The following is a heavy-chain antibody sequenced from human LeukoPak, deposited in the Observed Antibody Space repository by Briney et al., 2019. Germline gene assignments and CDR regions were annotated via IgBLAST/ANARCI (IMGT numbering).Heavy chain of an antibody. Sequence: GGSLRLSCAASGFIFSSYGMHWVRQAPGKGLEWVAFIRYDGSNKYYADSVKGRFTISRGSSKNTVYLQMNSLRTEDTGVYFCARDALVVVTVPDWFDPWGQGTLVTVSS. CDR3: ARDALVVVTVPDWFDP. V-gene: IGHV3-30*02. D-gene: IGHD2-21*02. CDR1: GFIFSSYG. CDR2: IRYDGSNK. J-gene: IGHJ5*02.